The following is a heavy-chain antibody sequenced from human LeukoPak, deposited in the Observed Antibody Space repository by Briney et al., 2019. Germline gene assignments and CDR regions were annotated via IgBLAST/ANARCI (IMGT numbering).Heavy chain of an antibody. CDR2: IYYSGST. J-gene: IGHJ4*02. CDR3: ATSDYDILTGYYRPGDY. Sequence: SETLSLTCTVSGGSISSYYWSWIRQPPGKGLEWIRYIYYSGSTNYNPSLKSRVTISVDTSKNQFSLKLSSVTAADTAVYYCATSDYDILTGYYRPGDYWGQGTLVTVSS. V-gene: IGHV4-59*01. CDR1: GGSISSYY. D-gene: IGHD3-9*01.